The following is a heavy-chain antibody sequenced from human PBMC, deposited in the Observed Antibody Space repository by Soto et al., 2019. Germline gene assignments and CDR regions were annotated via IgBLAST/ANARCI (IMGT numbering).Heavy chain of an antibody. D-gene: IGHD1-26*01. J-gene: IGHJ4*02. CDR1: GGSMSNYY. CDR2: IYYSGST. CDR3: ARHGSAVVGYFHY. V-gene: IGHV4-59*08. Sequence: QVQLQESGPGLVEPSETLSLTCTVYGGSMSNYYWSWIRQTPGKGLEWIGFIYYSGSTTYNPSLKNRLXXAXDXXKNQFSLKLISLTAADTAIYYCARHGSAVVGYFHYWGQGTLVTVSS.